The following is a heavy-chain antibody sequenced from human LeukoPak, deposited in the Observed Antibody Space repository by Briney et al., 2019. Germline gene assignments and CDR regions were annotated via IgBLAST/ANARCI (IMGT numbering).Heavy chain of an antibody. CDR1: GYTFTSYG. CDR3: ARDAVRYNWNYDWFDP. J-gene: IGHJ5*02. Sequence: GASVKVSCKASGYTFTSYGISWVRQAPGQGLEWMGWISAYNGNTNYAQKLQGRVTMTTDTSTSTAYMELRSLRSDDTAVYYCARDAVRYNWNYDWFDPWGQGTLVTVSS. D-gene: IGHD1-7*01. V-gene: IGHV1-18*01. CDR2: ISAYNGNT.